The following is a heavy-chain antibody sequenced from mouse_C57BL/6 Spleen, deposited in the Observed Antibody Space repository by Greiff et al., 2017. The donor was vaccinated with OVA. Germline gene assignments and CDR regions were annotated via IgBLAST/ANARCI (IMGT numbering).Heavy chain of an antibody. Sequence: DVKLQESGPGLVKPSQSLSLTCSVTGYSITSGYYWNWIRQFPGNKLEWMGYISYDGSNNYNPSLKNRISITRDTSKNQFFLKLNSVTTEDTATYYCARHYTSWFAYWGQGTLVTVSA. J-gene: IGHJ3*01. CDR1: GYSITSGYY. CDR2: ISYDGSN. D-gene: IGHD2-12*01. V-gene: IGHV3-6*01. CDR3: ARHYTSWFAY.